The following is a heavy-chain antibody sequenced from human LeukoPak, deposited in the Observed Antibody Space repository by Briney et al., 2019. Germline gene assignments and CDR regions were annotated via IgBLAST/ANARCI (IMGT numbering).Heavy chain of an antibody. J-gene: IGHJ6*02. V-gene: IGHV4-34*01. CDR3: ARAARKAKENYYGMDV. CDR1: GGSFSGYY. Sequence: ASETLSLTCAVYGGSFSGYYWSWIRRPPGKGLEWIGEINHSGSTNYNPSLKSRVTISVDTSKNQFSLKLSSVTAADTAVYYCARAARKAKENYYGMDVWGQGTTVTVSS. CDR2: INHSGST.